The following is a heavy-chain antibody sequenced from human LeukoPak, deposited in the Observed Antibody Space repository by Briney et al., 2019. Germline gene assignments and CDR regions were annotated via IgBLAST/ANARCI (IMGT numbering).Heavy chain of an antibody. J-gene: IGHJ4*02. V-gene: IGHV3-30*02. CDR2: IRYDGSNK. Sequence: SGGSLRLSCAASGFTFSSYAMHWVRQAPGKGLEWVAFIRYDGSNKYYADSVKGRFTISRDNSKNTLYLQMNSLRAEDTAVYYCAKDGNYYGSGSYFIPDYWGQGTLVTVSS. CDR3: AKDGNYYGSGSYFIPDY. CDR1: GFTFSSYA. D-gene: IGHD3-10*01.